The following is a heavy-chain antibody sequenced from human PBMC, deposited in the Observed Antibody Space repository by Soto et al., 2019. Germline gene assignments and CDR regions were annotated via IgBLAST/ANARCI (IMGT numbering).Heavy chain of an antibody. V-gene: IGHV1-2*02. J-gene: IGHJ6*02. CDR3: ARDLCPLGSGSPCPTFGMDL. CDR1: GYTFTGHY. Sequence: QVQLVQSGAEVKPPGASVKVSCKASGYTFTGHYMHWVRQVSGRRLEFLGWLKPDNGGTYYAPRFQGRVTFTRDTCNTTAYMEMSGLHSDDTAVYFCARDLCPLGSGSPCPTFGMDLWGQGTTVAVSS. D-gene: IGHD3-10*01. CDR2: LKPDNGGT.